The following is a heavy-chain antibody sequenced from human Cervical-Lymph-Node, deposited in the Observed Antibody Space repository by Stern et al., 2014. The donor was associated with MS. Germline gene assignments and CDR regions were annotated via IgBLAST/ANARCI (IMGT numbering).Heavy chain of an antibody. J-gene: IGHJ4*02. Sequence: VQLVESGGGVVQPGRSLRLSCAASGFTFTTYAMNWVRQAPGQGLEWVAVISYDGSPKYYADSVKGRFTISRDNSKNTLYMQMNSLRAEDTAVYYCARGYTFQIFDYWGQGTLVTVSS. D-gene: IGHD5-24*01. CDR3: ARGYTFQIFDY. V-gene: IGHV3-30*04. CDR2: ISYDGSPK. CDR1: GFTFTTYA.